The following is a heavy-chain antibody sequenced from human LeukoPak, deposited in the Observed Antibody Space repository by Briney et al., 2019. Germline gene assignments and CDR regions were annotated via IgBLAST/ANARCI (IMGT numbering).Heavy chain of an antibody. CDR3: ATDIVANSGDY. V-gene: IGHV3-11*01. J-gene: IGHJ4*02. CDR2: ITSSGSAI. CDR1: GFTFSDYY. D-gene: IGHD5-12*01. Sequence: PGGSLRLSCEAFGFTFSDYYMSWIRQAPGKGLEWLSYITSSGSAIYYADSVRGRFTISRDNARNSMFLQMDGLRAEDTAIYYCATDIVANSGDYWGQGTQVTVSS.